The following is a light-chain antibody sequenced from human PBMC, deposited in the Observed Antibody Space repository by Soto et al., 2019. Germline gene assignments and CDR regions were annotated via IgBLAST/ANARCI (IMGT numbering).Light chain of an antibody. CDR3: QQSYSTPPWT. J-gene: IGKJ1*01. CDR1: QSISSY. CDR2: KAS. V-gene: IGKV1-39*01. Sequence: DIQMTQSASSLSASLGDRVTITWRASQSISSYLNWYQQKPGKAPKLLIYKASTLKSGVPSRFSGSGSGTDFTPTISSLQPEDFATYFCQQSYSTPPWTFGQGTKVDIK.